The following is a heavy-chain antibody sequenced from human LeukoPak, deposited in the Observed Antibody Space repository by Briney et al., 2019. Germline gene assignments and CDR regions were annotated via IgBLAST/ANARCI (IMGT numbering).Heavy chain of an antibody. V-gene: IGHV4-4*07. CDR3: ARASKLDSSSWTVFEY. CDR2: IYTSGST. D-gene: IGHD6-13*01. Sequence: SETLSLTCTVSGGSISSYYWSWIRQPAGKGLEWIGRIYTSGSTNYNPSLKSRVTMSVDTSKNQFSLKLSSVTAADTAVYYCARASKLDSSSWTVFEYWGQGTLVTASS. J-gene: IGHJ4*02. CDR1: GGSISSYY.